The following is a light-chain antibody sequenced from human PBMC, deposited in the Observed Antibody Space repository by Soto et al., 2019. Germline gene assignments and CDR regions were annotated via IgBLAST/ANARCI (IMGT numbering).Light chain of an antibody. CDR3: SSYTNINTRACV. V-gene: IGLV2-14*01. CDR2: EVT. Sequence: QSALTQPASVSGSPGQSITISCTGTSDDVGGYNYVSWYQQHPGKAPKLIIYEVTDRPSGVSNRFSGSKSGNTASLTISGLQAEDEAEYYCSSYTNINTRACVFGTGTKVTVL. J-gene: IGLJ1*01. CDR1: SDDVGGYNY.